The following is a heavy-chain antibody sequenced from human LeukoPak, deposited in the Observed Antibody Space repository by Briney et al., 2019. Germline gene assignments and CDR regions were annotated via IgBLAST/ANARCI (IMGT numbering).Heavy chain of an antibody. V-gene: IGHV3-48*01. CDR2: ISSSSSTI. D-gene: IGHD7-27*01. Sequence: AGGSLRLSCAASGFTFSSYSMNWVRQAPGKGLEWVSYISSSSSTIYYADSVKGRFTISRDNAKNSLYLQMNSLRAEDTAVYYCASGDTPFSIYWGQGTLVTVSS. J-gene: IGHJ4*02. CDR3: ASGDTPFSIY. CDR1: GFTFSSYS.